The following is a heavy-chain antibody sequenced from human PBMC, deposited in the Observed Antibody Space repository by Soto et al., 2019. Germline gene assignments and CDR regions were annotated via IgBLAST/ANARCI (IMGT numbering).Heavy chain of an antibody. CDR3: ASSYYDSSGYFPFDY. V-gene: IGHV4-4*07. Sequence: PSETLSLTCTVSGGSISSYYWSWIRQPAGKGLEWIGRIYTSGSTNYNPSLKSRVTMSVDTSKNQFSLKPSSVTAADTAVYYCASSYYDSSGYFPFDYWGQGTLVTVSS. CDR1: GGSISSYY. D-gene: IGHD3-22*01. CDR2: IYTSGST. J-gene: IGHJ4*02.